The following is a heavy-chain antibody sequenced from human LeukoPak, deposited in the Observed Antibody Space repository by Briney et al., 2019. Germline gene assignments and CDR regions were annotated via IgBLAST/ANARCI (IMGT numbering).Heavy chain of an antibody. D-gene: IGHD3-22*01. Sequence: ASVKVSCKASGYTFTGYYMHWVRQAPGQGLEWMGWINPNSGGTNYAQKFQGWVTMTRDTSISTAYMELSRLRSDDTAVYYCARGAPFYDSSGYDWTAFDIWGQGTMVTVSS. CDR3: ARGAPFYDSSGYDWTAFDI. CDR2: INPNSGGT. CDR1: GYTFTGYY. J-gene: IGHJ3*02. V-gene: IGHV1-2*04.